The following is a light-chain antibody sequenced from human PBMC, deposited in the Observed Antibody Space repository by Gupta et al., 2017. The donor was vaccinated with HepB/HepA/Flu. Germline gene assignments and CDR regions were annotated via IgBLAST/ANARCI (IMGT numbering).Light chain of an antibody. CDR1: SSNIGNNY. V-gene: IGLV1-51*01. CDR3: GTWDSSLSAVV. J-gene: IGLJ2*01. Sequence: QPVLTPPPSVSAAQWQKVTFSCSSSSSNIGNNYVSWYQQLPGTAPKLLIYDNNKRPSGIPDRFSGSKSGTSATLGITGLQTGDEADYYCGTWDSSLSAVVFGGGTKLTVL. CDR2: DNN.